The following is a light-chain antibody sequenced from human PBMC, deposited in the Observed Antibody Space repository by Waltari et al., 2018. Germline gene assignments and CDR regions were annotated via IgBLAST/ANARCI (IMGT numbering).Light chain of an antibody. CDR3: QQYDNLLRFT. CDR1: QAISSH. Sequence: DIQMTQSPSSLSASIGDRVTITCQASQAISSHLNCYQQKSGKAPRLLIYDSSKLATGVPSRFSGGGSGAEFSFTIVSLQPEDAATYFCQQYDNLLRFTFGPGTKLHIK. CDR2: DSS. J-gene: IGKJ3*01. V-gene: IGKV1-33*01.